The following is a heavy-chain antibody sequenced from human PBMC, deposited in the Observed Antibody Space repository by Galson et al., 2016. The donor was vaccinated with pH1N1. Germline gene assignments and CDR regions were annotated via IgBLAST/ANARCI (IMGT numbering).Heavy chain of an antibody. J-gene: IGHJ5*02. CDR1: GFTFSGYW. CDR3: ARVGAYADYHANKWFDP. Sequence: SLRLSCAASGFTFSGYWMSWVRQAPGKGLEWVANINQEGSEKYYEDSVKGRFTISRDNAKNSLYLHMDSLRAEDTAVYYCARVGAYADYHANKWFDPWGQGTLVAVSS. D-gene: IGHD4/OR15-4a*01. V-gene: IGHV3-7*01. CDR2: INQEGSEK.